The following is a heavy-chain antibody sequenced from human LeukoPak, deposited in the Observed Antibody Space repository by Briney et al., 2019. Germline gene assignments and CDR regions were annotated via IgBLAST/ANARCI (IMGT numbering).Heavy chain of an antibody. J-gene: IGHJ3*02. D-gene: IGHD6-13*01. CDR2: IIPIFGTA. CDR1: GGTFSSYA. V-gene: IGHV1-69*13. CDR3: ARGSSRGYAFDI. Sequence: SVNVSCKASGGTFSSYAISWVRQAPGQGIEWMGWIIPIFGTANYAQKFQGRVTITADESTSTAYMELSSLRSEDTAVYYCARGSSRGYAFDIWGQGTMVTVSS.